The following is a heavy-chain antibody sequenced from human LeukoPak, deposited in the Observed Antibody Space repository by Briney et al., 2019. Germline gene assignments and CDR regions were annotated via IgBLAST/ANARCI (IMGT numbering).Heavy chain of an antibody. CDR1: GYTFTSYD. J-gene: IGHJ6*03. D-gene: IGHD2-2*03. Sequence: ASVKVSCKASGYTFTSYDINWVRQATGQGLEWMGWLSPNSGNTGYAQKFQGRVTMTRNTSISTAYMELSSLRSEDTAVYYCARDGYRLSGYFYYMDVWGKGTTVTVSS. CDR2: LSPNSGNT. CDR3: ARDGYRLSGYFYYMDV. V-gene: IGHV1-8*01.